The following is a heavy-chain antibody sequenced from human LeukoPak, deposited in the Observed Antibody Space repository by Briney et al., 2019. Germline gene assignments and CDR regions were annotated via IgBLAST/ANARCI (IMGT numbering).Heavy chain of an antibody. D-gene: IGHD5-18*01. CDR2: ISSDGSST. CDR1: GFTFSSYW. V-gene: IGHV3-74*01. Sequence: GGSLRLSCAASGFTFSSYWMSWVRQAPGKGLVWVSRISSDGSSTNYADSVKGRFTISRDNAKNTLYLQMNSLSTEDTAVYYCARVRGYIYGYVYWGQGTPVTVSS. CDR3: ARVRGYIYGYVY. J-gene: IGHJ4*02.